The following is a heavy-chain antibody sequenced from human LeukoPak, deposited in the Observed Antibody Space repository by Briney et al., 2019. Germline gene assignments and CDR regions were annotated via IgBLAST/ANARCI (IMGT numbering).Heavy chain of an antibody. CDR3: ARGIGYSSSWYRRNWFDP. Sequence: SETLSLTCAVYGASFSGYYWSWIRQPPGKGLEWLGEINHSGSNNCNPSLKSRVTISVDTSKNQFSLKLSSVTAADTAVYYCARGIGYSSSWYRRNWFDPWGQGTLVTVSS. J-gene: IGHJ5*02. CDR1: GASFSGYY. CDR2: INHSGSN. D-gene: IGHD6-13*01. V-gene: IGHV4-34*01.